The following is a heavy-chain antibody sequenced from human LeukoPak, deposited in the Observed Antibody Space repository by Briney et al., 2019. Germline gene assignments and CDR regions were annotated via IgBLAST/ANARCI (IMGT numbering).Heavy chain of an antibody. CDR3: AKDRRATVSPSVDY. D-gene: IGHD4-17*01. Sequence: GGSLRLSCAASGFTVSSNYMSWVRQAPGKGLEWVSVIYSGGSTYYAESVKGRFTISRDNAKNTLFLQMNSLRAEDTAFYYCAKDRRATVSPSVDYWGQGNPVTVSS. CDR1: GFTVSSNY. J-gene: IGHJ4*02. CDR2: IYSGGST. V-gene: IGHV3-53*05.